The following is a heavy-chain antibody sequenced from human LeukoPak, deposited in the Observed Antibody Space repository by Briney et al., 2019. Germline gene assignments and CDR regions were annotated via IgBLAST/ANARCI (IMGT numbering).Heavy chain of an antibody. Sequence: GGPLRLSCAASGYTFDDYAMHWVRQAPGKGLEWVSGISWNSGSIGYADSVKGRFTISRDNAKNSLYLQMNSLRAEDMALYYCAKAAKSGVWYVAFDIWGQGTMVTVSS. D-gene: IGHD6-19*01. CDR1: GYTFDDYA. CDR2: ISWNSGSI. J-gene: IGHJ3*02. V-gene: IGHV3-9*03. CDR3: AKAAKSGVWYVAFDI.